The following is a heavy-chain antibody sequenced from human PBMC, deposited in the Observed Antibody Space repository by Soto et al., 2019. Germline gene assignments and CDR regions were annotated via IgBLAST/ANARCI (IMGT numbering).Heavy chain of an antibody. D-gene: IGHD3-3*01. CDR3: ARHSSITIFGVVILGGMDV. V-gene: IGHV5-51*01. CDR2: IYPGDSDT. CDR1: GYSFTSYW. Sequence: HGESLKISCKGSGYSFTSYWIGWVRQMPGKGLEWMGIIYPGDSDTRYSPSFQGQVTISADKSISTAYLQWSSLKASDTAMYYCARHSSITIFGVVILGGMDVWGQGTTVTVSS. J-gene: IGHJ6*02.